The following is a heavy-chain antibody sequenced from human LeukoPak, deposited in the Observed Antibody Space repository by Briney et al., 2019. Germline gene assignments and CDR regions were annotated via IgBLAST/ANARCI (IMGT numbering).Heavy chain of an antibody. CDR3: AREDGPRLRFLEGNWFDP. V-gene: IGHV1-69*04. CDR2: IIPILGVA. CDR1: GGTFSSYA. D-gene: IGHD3-3*01. J-gene: IGHJ5*02. Sequence: SVKVSCKASGGTFSSYAISWVRQAPGQGLEWMGRIIPILGVANYAQKFQGRVTITADKSTSTAYMELSSLRSEDTAVYYCAREDGPRLRFLEGNWFDPWGQGTLVTVSS.